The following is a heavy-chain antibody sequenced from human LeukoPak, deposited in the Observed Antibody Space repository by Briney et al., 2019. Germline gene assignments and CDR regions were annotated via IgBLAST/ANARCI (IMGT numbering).Heavy chain of an antibody. J-gene: IGHJ4*02. V-gene: IGHV3-11*01. CDR1: GFTFSDYY. D-gene: IGHD6-13*01. CDR2: ISSSGGTI. CDR3: ASLGRMAAIGTED. Sequence: GGSLRLSCAASGFTFSDYYMAWIRQAPGKGLEWVSYISSSGGTIYYEDSVKGRLTISRNNAKNLLYLQMDSLSAEDTAVYYCASLGRMAAIGTEDWGQGTLVTVSS.